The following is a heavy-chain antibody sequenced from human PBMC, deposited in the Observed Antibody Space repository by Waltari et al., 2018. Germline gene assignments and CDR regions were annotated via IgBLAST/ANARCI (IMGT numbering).Heavy chain of an antibody. CDR1: GGSFSGYY. CDR3: ARGGPIYYYGSGSPYYYGMDV. J-gene: IGHJ6*02. V-gene: IGHV4-34*01. D-gene: IGHD3-10*01. CDR2: INHSGST. Sequence: QVQLQQWGAGLLKPSETLSLTCAVYGGSFSGYYWSWIRQPPGKGLEWIGEINHSGSTNYNPSLKSRVTISVDTSKNQFSLKLSSVTAADTAVYYCARGGPIYYYGSGSPYYYGMDVWGQGTTVTVSS.